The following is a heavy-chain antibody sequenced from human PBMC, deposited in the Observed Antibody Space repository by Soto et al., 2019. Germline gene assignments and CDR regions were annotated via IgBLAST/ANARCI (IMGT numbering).Heavy chain of an antibody. Sequence: QVHLQESGPGLVKPSETLSLTCAVFGDSISTYFSSWFRQPPGKGLEWIGNFYSSGGTNYNPSLKGRFTISLDSSKNEFSLKLTSVTAADTAVFYCACSIRWLPFDSWGPGTLVIVS. CDR3: ACSIRWLPFDS. D-gene: IGHD2-21*01. CDR2: FYSSGGT. J-gene: IGHJ4*02. CDR1: GDSISTYF. V-gene: IGHV4-59*01.